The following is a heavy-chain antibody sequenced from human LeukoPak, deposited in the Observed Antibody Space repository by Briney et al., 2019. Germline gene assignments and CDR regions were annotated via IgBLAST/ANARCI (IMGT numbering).Heavy chain of an antibody. V-gene: IGHV4-59*01. CDR2: IYYSGST. J-gene: IGHJ3*02. CDR3: AGCDILTGGGAFDI. D-gene: IGHD3-9*01. CDR1: GGSISSYY. Sequence: SETLSLTCTVSGGSISSYYWSWIRQPPGKGLEWIGYIYYSGSTNYNPSLKSRVTISVDTSKNQFSLKLSSVTAADTAVYYCAGCDILTGGGAFDIWGQGTMVTVSS.